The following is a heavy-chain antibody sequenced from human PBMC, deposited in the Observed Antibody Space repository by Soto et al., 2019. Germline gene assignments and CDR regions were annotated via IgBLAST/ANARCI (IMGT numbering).Heavy chain of an antibody. V-gene: IGHV3-23*01. D-gene: IGHD3-3*01. J-gene: IGHJ4*02. CDR2: INKNGCST. CDR1: GFTFSTYA. CDR3: AKRPSYDFVN. Sequence: EVQLLESGGGLVQPGGSLRLSCAASGFTFSTYAMSWVRQAPGKGLEWVSSINKNGCSTFYADSVKGRFTISRDNSKDTLFLQMNSLRAEDTALYYCAKRPSYDFVNWGQGTLVTVSS.